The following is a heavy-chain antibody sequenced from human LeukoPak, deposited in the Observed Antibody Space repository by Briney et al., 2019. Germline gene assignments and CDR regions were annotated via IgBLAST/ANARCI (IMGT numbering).Heavy chain of an antibody. J-gene: IGHJ4*02. D-gene: IGHD1-26*01. Sequence: SQTLSLSCTGSGGSISSGSYYWSWIRQPAGKGLEWIGRIYTSGSTNYNPSLKSRVTISVDTSKNQFSLKLSSVTAADTAVYYCASLRERSYYARGFDYWGQGTLVTVSS. CDR3: ASLRERSYYARGFDY. CDR1: GGSISSGSYY. CDR2: IYTSGST. V-gene: IGHV4-61*02.